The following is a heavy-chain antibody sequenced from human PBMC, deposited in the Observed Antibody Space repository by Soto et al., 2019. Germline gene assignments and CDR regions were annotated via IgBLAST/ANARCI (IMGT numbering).Heavy chain of an antibody. V-gene: IGHV4-31*03. CDR3: ARGVSKMSPAYNQRPPDYFDY. J-gene: IGHJ4*02. Sequence: SETLSLTCTVSGGSISGGSYFWSWIRQHPGKGLEWIGYIQYSGNTYYNPSLKSRVAISVDTSKNQFSLSLRSVTAADTAVFYCARGVSKMSPAYNQRPPDYFDYWGQGTLVTVSS. D-gene: IGHD1-1*01. CDR1: GGSISGGSYF. CDR2: IQYSGNT.